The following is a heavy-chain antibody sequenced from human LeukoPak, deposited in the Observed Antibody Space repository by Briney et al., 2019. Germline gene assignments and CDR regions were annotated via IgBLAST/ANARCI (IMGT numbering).Heavy chain of an antibody. Sequence: SETLSLTCTVSGGSISSYCWSWIRQPPRKGLEWMGFVYYSGSTNYNPSLKSRVTISVDTSKTQFSLNLISVTAADTATYYCARHGFSSTWFLFDYWGQGTLVTVSS. CDR3: ARHGFSSTWFLFDY. V-gene: IGHV4-59*08. J-gene: IGHJ4*02. CDR2: VYYSGST. CDR1: GGSISSYC. D-gene: IGHD6-13*01.